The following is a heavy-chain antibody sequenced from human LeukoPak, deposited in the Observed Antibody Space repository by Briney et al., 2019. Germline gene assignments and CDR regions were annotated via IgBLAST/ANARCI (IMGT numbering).Heavy chain of an antibody. Sequence: ASVKVSCKASGYTFTGYYMHWVRQAPGQGLEWRGWINPNSSGTNYAQKFQGRVTMTRDTSISTAYMELSRLRSDDTAVYYCAREGNRAVAGFNFDYWGQGTLVTVSS. CDR3: AREGNRAVAGFNFDY. J-gene: IGHJ4*02. CDR2: INPNSSGT. CDR1: GYTFTGYY. V-gene: IGHV1-2*02. D-gene: IGHD6-19*01.